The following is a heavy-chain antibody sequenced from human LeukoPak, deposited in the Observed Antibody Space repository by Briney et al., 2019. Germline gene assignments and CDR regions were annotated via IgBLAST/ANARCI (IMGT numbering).Heavy chain of an antibody. CDR2: ISGSGGST. J-gene: IGHJ4*02. Sequence: GGSLRLSCAASGFTFSSYAMSWVRQAPGKGLEWVSAISGSGGSTYYADSVKGRFTISRDNSKNTLYLQMNSLRAEDTAVYYCARDRGNSIVGSDFDSWGQGTLVTVSS. V-gene: IGHV3-23*01. D-gene: IGHD1-26*01. CDR3: ARDRGNSIVGSDFDS. CDR1: GFTFSSYA.